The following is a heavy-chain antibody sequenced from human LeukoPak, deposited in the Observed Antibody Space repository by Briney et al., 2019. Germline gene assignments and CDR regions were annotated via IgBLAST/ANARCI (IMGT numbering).Heavy chain of an antibody. V-gene: IGHV3-30*18. D-gene: IGHD4-11*01. CDR1: GFTFSSYG. J-gene: IGHJ6*02. CDR2: ISYDGGNK. Sequence: GGSLRLSCAASGFTFSSYGIHWVRQAPDKGLEWVAIISYDGGNKYYADSVKGRFTISRDNSKNTLYLQMNSLRAEDTAVYYCAKAYSDYGVDYYYYGMDVWGQGTTVTVSS. CDR3: AKAYSDYGVDYYYYGMDV.